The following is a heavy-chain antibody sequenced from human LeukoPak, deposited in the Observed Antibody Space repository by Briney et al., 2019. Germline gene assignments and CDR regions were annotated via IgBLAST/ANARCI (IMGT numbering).Heavy chain of an antibody. CDR3: ARDEGYISPTHFDY. D-gene: IGHD6-13*01. J-gene: IGHJ4*02. CDR1: GFTFSSYE. V-gene: IGHV3-48*03. CDR2: ISSSGSTI. Sequence: GGSLRLSCAASGFTFSSYEMNWVRQAPGKGLEWVSYISSSGSTIYYADSVKGRFTISRDNAKNSLYLQMNSLRAEDTAVYYCARDEGYISPTHFDYWGQGTLVTVSS.